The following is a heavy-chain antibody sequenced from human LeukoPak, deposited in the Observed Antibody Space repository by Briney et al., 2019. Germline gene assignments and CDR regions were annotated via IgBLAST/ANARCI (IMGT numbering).Heavy chain of an antibody. D-gene: IGHD3-16*02. CDR1: GGSISSYY. CDR3: ARSPGRLGELSFPYFDY. Sequence: PSETLSLTCTVSGGSISSYYWSWIRQPPGKGLEWIGYIYYSGSTNYNPSLKSRVTISVDTSKNQFSLKLSSVTAADTAVYYCARSPGRLGELSFPYFDYWGQGTLVTVSS. J-gene: IGHJ4*02. CDR2: IYYSGST. V-gene: IGHV4-59*01.